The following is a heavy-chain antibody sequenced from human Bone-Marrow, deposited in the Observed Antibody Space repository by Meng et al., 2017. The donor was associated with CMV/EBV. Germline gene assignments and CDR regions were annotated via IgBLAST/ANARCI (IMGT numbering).Heavy chain of an antibody. J-gene: IGHJ4*02. CDR2: IRNKANSYIT. CDR3: ARGQGSSTSCLDY. CDR1: GCTVSDHY. V-gene: IGHV3-72*01. D-gene: IGHD2-2*01. Sequence: GCTVSDHYRDWVRRAPGKGLEWVGSIRNKANSYITEYAASAKGRFTISRDNLKNSLYLQMNSLKTEDTAMYYCARGQGSSTSCLDYWGQGTLVTVSS.